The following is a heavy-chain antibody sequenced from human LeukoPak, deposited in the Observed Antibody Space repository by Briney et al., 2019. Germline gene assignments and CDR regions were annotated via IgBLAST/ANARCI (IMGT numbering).Heavy chain of an antibody. J-gene: IGHJ6*04. CDR2: ISGSGGST. Sequence: GGSLRLSCAASGFTFSSYAMSWVRQAPGKGLEWVSAISGSGGSTYYADSVKGRFTISRDNSKNTLYLQMNSLRAEDTAVYYCAKDDYGDYRYYGMDVWGKGITVTVSS. CDR1: GFTFSSYA. V-gene: IGHV3-23*01. D-gene: IGHD4-17*01. CDR3: AKDDYGDYRYYGMDV.